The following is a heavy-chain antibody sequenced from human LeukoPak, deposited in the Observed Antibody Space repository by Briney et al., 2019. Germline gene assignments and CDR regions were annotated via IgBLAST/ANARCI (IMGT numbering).Heavy chain of an antibody. D-gene: IGHD1-26*01. CDR2: IKEDGSEK. J-gene: IGHJ4*02. Sequence: GGSLRLSCEAPGFTFSSYWMSWVPQAPGKGLEWVANIKEDGSEKYYVDSVKGRFTISRDNAKDSLYLQMSSLRAEDTAVYYCARDSGSYRIFDYWGQGTLVTVSS. V-gene: IGHV3-7*01. CDR1: GFTFSSYW. CDR3: ARDSGSYRIFDY.